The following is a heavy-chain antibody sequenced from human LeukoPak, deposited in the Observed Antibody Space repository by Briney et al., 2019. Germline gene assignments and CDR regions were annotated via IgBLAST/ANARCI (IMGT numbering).Heavy chain of an antibody. CDR1: GFTFGDYY. J-gene: IGHJ4*02. Sequence: GGSLRLSCTTSGFTFGDYYMSWFRQAPGKGLEWVGFIRSKGYGGTAEYAASVKGRFTISRDDSNSIAYLQMDSLKTEDKAVYYCTSEIRYFDWFQADYWGQGTLVTVSS. CDR3: TSEIRYFDWFQADY. V-gene: IGHV3-49*03. CDR2: IRSKGYGGTA. D-gene: IGHD3-9*01.